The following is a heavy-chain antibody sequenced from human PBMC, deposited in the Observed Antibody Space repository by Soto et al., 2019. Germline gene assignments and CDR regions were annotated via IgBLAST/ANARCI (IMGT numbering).Heavy chain of an antibody. CDR2: ISSSSSTI. CDR1: GFTFSSYS. J-gene: IGHJ5*02. V-gene: IGHV3-48*01. D-gene: IGHD6-6*01. Sequence: EVQLVESGGGLGQPAGSLLLSCAASGFTFSSYSMNWVRQAPGKWLEWVSYISSSSSTIYYADSVKGRFTISRENGKNSLYLQINSLRVEDTAVYYCAGHPESIAQIRWFDHWGQGNLFNVS. CDR3: AGHPESIAQIRWFDH.